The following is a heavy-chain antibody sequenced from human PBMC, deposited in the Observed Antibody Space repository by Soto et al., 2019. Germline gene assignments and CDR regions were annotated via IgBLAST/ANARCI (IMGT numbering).Heavy chain of an antibody. CDR2: IIPSFGTA. CDR1: GGTFSSYA. Sequence: QVQLVQSGAEVKKPGSSVKVSCKASGGTFSSYAISWVRQAPGQGLEWMGGIIPSFGTANYAQKFQGRGTITAAEYTRTDCMELSSVRSDDTAVYYCASDLPIFRSLAAADGVRFDPWGQVTLVTVSS. CDR3: ASDLPIFRSLAAADGVRFDP. J-gene: IGHJ5*02. V-gene: IGHV1-69*01. D-gene: IGHD6-13*01.